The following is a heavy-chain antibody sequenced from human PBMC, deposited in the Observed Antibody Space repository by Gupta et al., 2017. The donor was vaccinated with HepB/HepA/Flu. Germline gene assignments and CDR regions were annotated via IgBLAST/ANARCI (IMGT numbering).Heavy chain of an antibody. CDR2: ISYDGSNK. D-gene: IGHD2-15*01. Sequence: LEWVAVISYDGSNKYYADSVKGRFTISRDNSKNTLYLQMNSLRAEDTAVYYCARDTVDIVVVVAALYYYYGMDVWGQGTTVTVSS. J-gene: IGHJ6*02. CDR3: ARDTVDIVVVVAALYYYYGMDV. V-gene: IGHV3-30-3*01.